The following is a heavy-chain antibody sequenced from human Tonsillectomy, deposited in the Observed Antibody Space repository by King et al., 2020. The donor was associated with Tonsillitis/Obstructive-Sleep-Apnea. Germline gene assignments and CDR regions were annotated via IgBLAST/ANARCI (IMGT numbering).Heavy chain of an antibody. J-gene: IGHJ3*02. CDR3: GRDPNGDYVGAFDM. V-gene: IGHV3-23*04. CDR1: GFTFSSYA. CDR2: IRGSGGGP. Sequence: VQLVESGGGLVQPGGSLRLSCAASGFTFSSYAMMWVRQAPGEGPEGVSAIRGSGGGPGYADSVKGRFTISRDNSKNTLFLQMNSLRAEDTAVYYCGRDPNGDYVGAFDMWGQGTMVTVSS. D-gene: IGHD4-17*01.